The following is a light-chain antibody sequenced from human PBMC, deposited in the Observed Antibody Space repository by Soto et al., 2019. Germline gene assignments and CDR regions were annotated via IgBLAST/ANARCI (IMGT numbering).Light chain of an antibody. CDR3: QQYTNWLT. CDR1: QSVSSS. Sequence: EIVMTQSPGTLSVSPGERATLSCRASQSVSSSLAWYQQKPGQAPRLLIYGASTRATGIPARFSGSGSGTEFTLTISSLQSEEFAVYYCQQYTNWLTFGGGTKVEIK. J-gene: IGKJ4*01. V-gene: IGKV3-15*01. CDR2: GAS.